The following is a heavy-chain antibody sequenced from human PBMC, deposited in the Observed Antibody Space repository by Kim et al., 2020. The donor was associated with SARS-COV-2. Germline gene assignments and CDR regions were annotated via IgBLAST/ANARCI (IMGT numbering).Heavy chain of an antibody. V-gene: IGHV1-2*06. CDR1: GYTLTAYY. J-gene: IGHJ5*02. D-gene: IGHD3-10*01. CDR2: INPNTGDT. CDR3: AGDGDMVREVSTKFNWFAP. Sequence: ASVKVSCKASGYTLTAYYLHWVRQAPGQGLEWMGRINPNTGDTIYAQKFQGRVTMTRDTSINTAYMELRRLTSDDTALYYCAGDGDMVREVSTKFNWFAPWGQGTLVTVHS.